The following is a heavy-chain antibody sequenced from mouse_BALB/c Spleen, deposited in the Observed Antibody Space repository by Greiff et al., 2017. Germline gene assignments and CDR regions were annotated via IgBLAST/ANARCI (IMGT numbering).Heavy chain of an antibody. Sequence: VQLKESGPGLVKPSQSLSLTCTVTGYSITSDYAWNWIRQFPGNKLEWMGYISYSGSTSYNPSLKSRISITRDTSKNKFFLQLNSVTTEDTATYYCARFYDYDGLWFAYWGQGTLVTVSA. D-gene: IGHD2-4*01. CDR2: ISYSGST. CDR3: ARFYDYDGLWFAY. V-gene: IGHV3-2*02. J-gene: IGHJ3*01. CDR1: GYSITSDYA.